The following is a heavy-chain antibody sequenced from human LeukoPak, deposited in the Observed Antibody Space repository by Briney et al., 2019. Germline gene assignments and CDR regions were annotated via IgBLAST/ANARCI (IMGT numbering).Heavy chain of an antibody. J-gene: IGHJ4*02. Sequence: ASVKVSCKASAYTFTGYYMHWVRQAPGQGLEWMGWINPNSGGTNYAQKFQGRVTMTRDTSIRTAYMELRSLRSDDTAVYYCARGEQLVLEGFDYWGQGTLVTVSS. D-gene: IGHD6-6*01. CDR1: AYTFTGYY. V-gene: IGHV1-2*02. CDR3: ARGEQLVLEGFDY. CDR2: INPNSGGT.